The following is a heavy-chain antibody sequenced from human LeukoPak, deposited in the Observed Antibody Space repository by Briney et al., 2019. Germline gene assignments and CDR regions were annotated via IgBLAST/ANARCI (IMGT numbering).Heavy chain of an antibody. V-gene: IGHV1-2*02. CDR2: INPNSGGT. CDR1: GYTFTGYY. D-gene: IGHD3-22*01. CDR3: ARRRTTMINWFDP. J-gene: IGHJ5*02. Sequence: GASVKVSCKASGYTFTGYYMHWVRQAPGQGLEWMGWINPNSGGTNYAQKFQGRVTMTRDTSISTAYMELSRLRSDDTAVYYCARRRTTMINWFDPWGQGTLVTVSS.